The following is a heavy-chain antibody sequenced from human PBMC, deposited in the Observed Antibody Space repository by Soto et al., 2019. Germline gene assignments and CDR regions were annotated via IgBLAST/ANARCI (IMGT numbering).Heavy chain of an antibody. CDR3: ARELYDFWSGYYPTYYGIDV. Sequence: GGSLRLSCAASGFAFSSYSMNWVRQAPGKGLEWISYISSSSSSIYYADSVKGRFTISRDNAKNSLYLQMNTLRDEDTAVYYCARELYDFWSGYYPTYYGIDVWGQGTTVTVSS. J-gene: IGHJ6*02. D-gene: IGHD3-3*01. CDR2: ISSSSSSI. V-gene: IGHV3-48*02. CDR1: GFAFSSYS.